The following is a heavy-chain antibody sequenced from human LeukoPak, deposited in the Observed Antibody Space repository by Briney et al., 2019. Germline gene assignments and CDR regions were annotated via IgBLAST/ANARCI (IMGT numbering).Heavy chain of an antibody. J-gene: IGHJ4*02. D-gene: IGHD3-22*01. Sequence: GGSLRLSCAASGFTFSNYWMNWVRQAPGKGLEWVANIKQDGSEKYYVDSVKGRFTISRDNAKNSLYLQMNSLRAEDTGVYYCAREQPYYYDSSGTALMAEIKYYFDYWGQGTLVTVSS. V-gene: IGHV3-7*01. CDR1: GFTFSNYW. CDR2: IKQDGSEK. CDR3: AREQPYYYDSSGTALMAEIKYYFDY.